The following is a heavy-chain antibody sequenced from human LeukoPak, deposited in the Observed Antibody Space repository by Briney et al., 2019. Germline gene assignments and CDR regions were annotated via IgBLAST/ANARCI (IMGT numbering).Heavy chain of an antibody. CDR2: ISGSGASI. D-gene: IGHD3-22*01. J-gene: IGHJ4*02. CDR3: AKVATMIDY. V-gene: IGHV3-23*01. Sequence: GGSLRLSCEASGFTFSGYAMTWVRQAPGKGLEWVSGISGSGASIKYADSVKGRFTISRDNSKNTVYLQLNSLRADDTAVYYCAKVATMIDYWGQGTLVTVSS. CDR1: GFTFSGYA.